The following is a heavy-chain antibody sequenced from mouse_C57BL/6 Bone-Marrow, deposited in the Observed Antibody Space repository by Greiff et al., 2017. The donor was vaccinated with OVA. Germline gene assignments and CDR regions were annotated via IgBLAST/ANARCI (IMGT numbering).Heavy chain of an antibody. D-gene: IGHD2-2*01. CDR3: AGASTMVTTRGTWFAY. V-gene: IGHV1-18*01. CDR2: INPNNGGT. J-gene: IGHJ3*01. Sequence: VQLQQSGPELVKPGASVKIPCKASGYTFTDYNMDWVKQSHGKSLEWIGDINPNNGGTIYNQKFKGKATLTVDKSSSTAYMELRSLTSEDTAVYYCAGASTMVTTRGTWFAYWGQGTLVTVSA. CDR1: GYTFTDYN.